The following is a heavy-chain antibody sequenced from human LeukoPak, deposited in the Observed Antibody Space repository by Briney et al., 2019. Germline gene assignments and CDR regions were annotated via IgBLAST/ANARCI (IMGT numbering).Heavy chain of an antibody. J-gene: IGHJ5*02. CDR2: ISGSGGST. Sequence: GGSLRLSCADSGFTFSSYAMSWVRQAPGKGLEWVSAISGSGGSTYYADSVKGRFTISRDNSKNTLYLQMNSLRAEDTAVYYCAKDPDIVVVNSWFDPWGQGTLVTVSS. CDR3: AKDPDIVVVNSWFDP. V-gene: IGHV3-23*01. CDR1: GFTFSSYA. D-gene: IGHD2-2*01.